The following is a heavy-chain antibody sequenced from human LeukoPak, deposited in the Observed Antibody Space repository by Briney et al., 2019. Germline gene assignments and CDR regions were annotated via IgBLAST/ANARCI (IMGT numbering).Heavy chain of an antibody. CDR2: IYYSGST. V-gene: IGHV4-59*01. CDR3: ARITGTTWLTSYYYYGMDV. J-gene: IGHJ6*02. D-gene: IGHD1-7*01. CDR1: GGSISSYY. Sequence: SETLSLTCTVSGGSISSYYWSWIRQPPGKGLEWIGYIYYSGSTNYNPSLKSRVTISVDTSKNQFSLKLSSVTAADTAVYYCARITGTTWLTSYYYYGMDVWGQGTAVTVSS.